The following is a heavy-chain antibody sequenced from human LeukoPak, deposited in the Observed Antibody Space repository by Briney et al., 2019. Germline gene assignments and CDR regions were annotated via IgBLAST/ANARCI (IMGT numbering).Heavy chain of an antibody. D-gene: IGHD2-2*01. CDR1: GFTFDDYA. CDR2: ISWNSGSI. Sequence: GRSLRLSCAASGFTFDDYAMHWVRQAPRKGLEWVSVISWNSGSIGYADSVKGRFTISRDNAKNSLYLQMNSLRAEDTALYYCAKLHCSSTSCYQAWFDPWGQGTLVTVSS. J-gene: IGHJ5*02. V-gene: IGHV3-9*01. CDR3: AKLHCSSTSCYQAWFDP.